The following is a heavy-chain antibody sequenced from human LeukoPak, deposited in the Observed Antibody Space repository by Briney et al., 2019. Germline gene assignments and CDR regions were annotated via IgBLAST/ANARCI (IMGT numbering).Heavy chain of an antibody. Sequence: GGSLRLSCVASGFDFNTYEMNWVRQAPGKGLEWVSYIGGTSETIYYADSVKGRFTVSRDNAKNSVFLQISNLRDEDTAVYYCARDAPFLVGATYFDYWGQGTLVTVSS. J-gene: IGHJ4*02. CDR2: IGGTSETI. V-gene: IGHV3-48*03. CDR3: ARDAPFLVGATYFDY. CDR1: GFDFNTYE. D-gene: IGHD1-26*01.